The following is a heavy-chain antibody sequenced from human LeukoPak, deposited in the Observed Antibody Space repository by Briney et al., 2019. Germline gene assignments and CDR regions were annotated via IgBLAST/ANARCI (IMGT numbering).Heavy chain of an antibody. D-gene: IGHD6-13*01. CDR3: PRGMYIAAAGPNFDY. J-gene: IGHJ4*02. CDR2: INHSGST. Sequence: SETLSLTCAVYGGSFSGYYWSWIRQPPGKGLEWIGEINHSGSTNYNPSLKSRVTISVDTSKNQFSLKLSSVTAADTAVYYCPRGMYIAAAGPNFDYWGQGTLVTVSS. CDR1: GGSFSGYY. V-gene: IGHV4-34*01.